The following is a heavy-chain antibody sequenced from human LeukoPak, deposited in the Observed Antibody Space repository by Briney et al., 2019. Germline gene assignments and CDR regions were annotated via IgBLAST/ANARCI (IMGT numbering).Heavy chain of an antibody. Sequence: ASVKVSRKASGYTFTSYYMHWVRQAPGQGLEWMGWINPNSGGTNYAQKFQGRVTMTRDTSISTAYMELSRLRSDDTAVYYCAREQGLAVAGSSPKTYYYYYMDVWGKGTTVTVSS. D-gene: IGHD6-19*01. CDR3: AREQGLAVAGSSPKTYYYYYMDV. V-gene: IGHV1-2*02. CDR2: INPNSGGT. CDR1: GYTFTSYY. J-gene: IGHJ6*03.